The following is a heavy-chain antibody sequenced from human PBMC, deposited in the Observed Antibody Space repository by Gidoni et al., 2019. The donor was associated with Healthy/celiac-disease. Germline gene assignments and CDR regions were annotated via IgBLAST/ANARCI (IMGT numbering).Heavy chain of an antibody. CDR2: IDPSDSYT. D-gene: IGHD6-19*01. CDR1: GYSFTSYW. CDR3: ARHGGLVQGLSWFDP. Sequence: EVQLVQSGAEVKKPGESLRISCKGSGYSFTSYWISWVRPMPGKGLEWMGRIDPSDSYTNYSPSFQGHVTISADKSISTAYLQWSSLKASDTAMYYCARHGGLVQGLSWFDPWGQGTLVTVSS. J-gene: IGHJ5*02. V-gene: IGHV5-10-1*03.